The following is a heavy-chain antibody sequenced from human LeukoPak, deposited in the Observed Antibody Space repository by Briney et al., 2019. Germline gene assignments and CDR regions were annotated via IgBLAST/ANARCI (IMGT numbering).Heavy chain of an antibody. CDR2: INPNSGGT. CDR3: ARSRYTAMVSFDY. J-gene: IGHJ4*02. CDR1: GYTFTGYY. V-gene: IGHV1-2*06. D-gene: IGHD5-18*01. Sequence: ASVKVSCKASGYTFTGYYMHWVRQAPGQGLEWMGRINPNSGGTNYAQKFQGRVTITRDTSISTAYMELSRLRSDDTAVYYCARSRYTAMVSFDYWGQGTLVTVSS.